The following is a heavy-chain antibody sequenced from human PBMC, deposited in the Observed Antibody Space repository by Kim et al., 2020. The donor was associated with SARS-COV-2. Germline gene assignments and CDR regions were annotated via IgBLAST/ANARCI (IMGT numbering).Heavy chain of an antibody. D-gene: IGHD1-26*01. CDR1: GGSISSSSYY. J-gene: IGHJ4*02. V-gene: IGHV4-39*01. Sequence: SETLSLTCTVSGGSISSSSYYWGWIRQPPGKGLEWIGSIYYSGSTYYNPSLKSRVTISVDTSKNQFSLKLSSVTAADTAVYYCARHVSKWELLSPFDYWGQGTLVTVSS. CDR3: ARHVSKWELLSPFDY. CDR2: IYYSGST.